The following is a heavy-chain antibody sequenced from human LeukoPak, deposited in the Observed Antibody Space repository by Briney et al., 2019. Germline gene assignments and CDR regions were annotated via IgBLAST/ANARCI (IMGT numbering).Heavy chain of an antibody. CDR1: GFTFSSYS. Sequence: PGGSLRLSCVASGFTFSSYSINWVRQAPGQGLDWVSYISSDFDDSATIYYADSVKGRFTISRDNAKNTLYLQMNSLRAEDTALYYCTRGYVGNDYWGQGTLVTVSS. V-gene: IGHV3-48*04. CDR3: TRGYVGNDY. CDR2: ISSDFDDSATI. J-gene: IGHJ4*02. D-gene: IGHD5-12*01.